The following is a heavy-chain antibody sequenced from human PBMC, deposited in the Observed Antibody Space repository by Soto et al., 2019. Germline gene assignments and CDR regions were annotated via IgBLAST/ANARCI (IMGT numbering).Heavy chain of an antibody. J-gene: IGHJ4*02. CDR1: GFTFTSSA. CDR2: IVVGSGNT. D-gene: IGHD2-15*01. V-gene: IGHV1-58*01. CDR3: AAMIPRYCSGGSCYSGYFDY. Sequence: VKVSCKASGFTFTSSAVQWVRQARGQRLKWIGWIVVGSGNTNYAQKIQERVTITRDMSTSTAYMELSSLRSEDTAVYYCAAMIPRYCSGGSCYSGYFDYWGQGALVTVSS.